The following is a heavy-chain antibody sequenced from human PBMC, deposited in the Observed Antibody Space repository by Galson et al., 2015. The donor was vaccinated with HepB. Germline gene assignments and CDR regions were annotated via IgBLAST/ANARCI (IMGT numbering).Heavy chain of an antibody. CDR2: FYYSGS. CDR1: GASISSYY. Sequence: SETLSLTCTVSGASISSYYWSWIWQPPGKGLEWIGYFYYSGSNYNPSPKSRVTISVDTSKNHLSLKLSSVTAADTAVYYCARGGSSGYYPHDAFDIWGQGTMVTVSS. J-gene: IGHJ3*02. CDR3: ARGGSSGYYPHDAFDI. V-gene: IGHV4-59*01. D-gene: IGHD3-22*01.